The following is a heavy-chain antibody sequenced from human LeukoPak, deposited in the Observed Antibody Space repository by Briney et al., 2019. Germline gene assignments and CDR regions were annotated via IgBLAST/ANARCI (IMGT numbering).Heavy chain of an antibody. D-gene: IGHD5-18*01. J-gene: IGHJ6*03. CDR2: IWYDGSNK. V-gene: IGHV3-33*06. CDR1: GFTFSSYG. CDR3: AKDREGYPGYYYYYYMDV. Sequence: GRSLRLSCAASGFTFSSYGMHWVRQAPGKGLEWVAVIWYDGSNKYYADSVKGRFTISRDNYKNTLYLQMNSLRAEDTAVYYCAKDREGYPGYYYYYYMDVWGKGTTVTVSS.